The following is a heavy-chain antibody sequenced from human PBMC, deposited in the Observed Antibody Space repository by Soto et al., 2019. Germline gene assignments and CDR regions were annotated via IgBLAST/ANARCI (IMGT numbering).Heavy chain of an antibody. J-gene: IGHJ6*02. CDR3: ARWRGYNKYYYYHYGMDV. Sequence: EVQLVQSGAEVKRPGESLRISCKGSGYNFATHWIAWVRQMPGTGLEYMGIIYPDDSDTIYSPSFQGQVTFSVDKSITTAYLQWSSLRASDTAMYYCARWRGYNKYYYYHYGMDVWGQGTTVTVSS. CDR1: GYNFATHW. CDR2: IYPDDSDT. V-gene: IGHV5-51*03. D-gene: IGHD5-12*01.